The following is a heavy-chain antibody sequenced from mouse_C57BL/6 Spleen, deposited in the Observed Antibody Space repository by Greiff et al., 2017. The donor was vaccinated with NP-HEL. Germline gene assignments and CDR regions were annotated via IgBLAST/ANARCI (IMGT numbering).Heavy chain of an antibody. CDR2: INPYNGGT. V-gene: IGHV1-19*01. D-gene: IGHD1-1*01. J-gene: IGHJ2*01. CDR3: ARGGATVVAPFDY. CDR1: GYTFTDYY. Sequence: VQLQQSGPVLVKPGASVKMSCKASGYTFTDYYMNWVKQSHGKSLEWIGVINPYNGGTSYNQKFKGKATLTVDKSSSTAYMELNSLTSEDSAVYDCARGGATVVAPFDYWGQGTTLTVSS.